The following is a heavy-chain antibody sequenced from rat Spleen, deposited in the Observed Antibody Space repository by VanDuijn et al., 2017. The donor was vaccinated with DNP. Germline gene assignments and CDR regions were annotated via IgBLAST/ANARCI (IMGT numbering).Heavy chain of an antibody. CDR3: ARGADGFDY. CDR1: GFIVSNYG. V-gene: IGHV5S14*01. Sequence: EVQLVESGGGLVQPGGPLKLSCGISGFIVSNYGMAWVRQTPTKGLEWVASMSIGGGNTYYRDSVKGRFTISRDNAKNTQYLQMDSLRSDDTATYYCARGADGFDYWGQGLMVTVSS. CDR2: MSIGGGNT. D-gene: IGHD1-6*01. J-gene: IGHJ2*01.